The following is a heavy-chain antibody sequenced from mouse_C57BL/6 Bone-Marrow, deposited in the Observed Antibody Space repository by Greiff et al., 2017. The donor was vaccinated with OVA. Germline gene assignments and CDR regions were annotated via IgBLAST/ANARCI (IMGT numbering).Heavy chain of an antibody. CDR3: TRGGSNFDY. CDR2: ISSGGDYI. CDR1: GFTFSSYA. J-gene: IGHJ2*01. Sequence: EVKLMESGEGLVKPGGSLKLSCAASGFTFSSYAMSWVRQTPEKRLEWVAYISSGGDYIYYADTVKGRFTLSRDNARNTLYLQMSSLKSEDTAMYYCTRGGSNFDYWGQGTTLTVSS. V-gene: IGHV5-9-1*02.